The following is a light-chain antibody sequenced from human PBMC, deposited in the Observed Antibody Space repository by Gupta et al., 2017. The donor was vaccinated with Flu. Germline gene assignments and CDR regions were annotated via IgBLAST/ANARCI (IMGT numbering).Light chain of an antibody. CDR3: QQDDTLPIT. V-gene: IGKV1-33*01. J-gene: IGKJ4*01. CDR1: QDISNY. Sequence: DIQMTQSPSSLSASVGDRVTITCQASQDISNYLNWYQQKPGKAPKLLIYDASNLETGVPSRFSGGGIGTDFTLTITSRLPEDLATYYCQQDDTLPITFGGGTKVEI. CDR2: DAS.